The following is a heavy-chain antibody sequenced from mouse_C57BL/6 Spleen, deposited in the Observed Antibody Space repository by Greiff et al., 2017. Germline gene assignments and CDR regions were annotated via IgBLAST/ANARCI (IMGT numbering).Heavy chain of an antibody. Sequence: VQLQQSGAELVMPGASVKLSCKASGYTFTSYWMHWVKQRPGQGLEWIGEIDPSDSYTNYNQKFKGKSTLTVDKSSSTAYMQLSSLTSADSAVYYCARLDSSVYDAMDYWGPGTSVTVSS. V-gene: IGHV1-69*01. J-gene: IGHJ4*01. CDR1: GYTFTSYW. CDR2: IDPSDSYT. D-gene: IGHD3-2*02. CDR3: ARLDSSVYDAMDY.